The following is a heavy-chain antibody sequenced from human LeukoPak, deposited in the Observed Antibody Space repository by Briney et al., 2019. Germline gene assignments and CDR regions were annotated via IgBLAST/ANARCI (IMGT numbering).Heavy chain of an antibody. J-gene: IGHJ4*02. CDR1: GYTFTNYD. CDR2: LNPHSGNT. Sequence: ASVKVSCKASGYTFTNYDINWVRQATGQGLEWMGWLNPHSGNTGYAQKFQGRVTMTRNTSISTAYMELSSLRSDDTAVYYCARLRGGPHIGSYGYYVDYWGQGTLVTVSS. D-gene: IGHD5-18*01. V-gene: IGHV1-8*01. CDR3: ARLRGGPHIGSYGYYVDY.